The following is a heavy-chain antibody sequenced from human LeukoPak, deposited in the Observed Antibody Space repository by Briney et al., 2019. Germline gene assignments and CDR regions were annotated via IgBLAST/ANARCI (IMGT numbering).Heavy chain of an antibody. V-gene: IGHV1-8*01. Sequence: EASVKVSCKASGYTFTSYDINWVRQATGRGLEWMGWMNPYSGNTGYAQKFQGRVTMTRNTSISTAYMELSSLRSEDTAVYYCARETRKTSPSYGFDYWGQGTLVTVSS. J-gene: IGHJ4*02. CDR3: ARETRKTSPSYGFDY. CDR2: MNPYSGNT. CDR1: GYTFTSYD. D-gene: IGHD5-18*01.